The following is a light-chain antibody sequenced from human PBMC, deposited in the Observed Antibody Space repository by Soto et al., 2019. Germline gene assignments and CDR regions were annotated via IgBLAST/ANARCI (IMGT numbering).Light chain of an antibody. Sequence: IQLTQSPSFLSASIGDRVTITCRASQGISTYLAWYQQKPGKAPKSLIYGASTLQSGVPSRFSGAGSGTEFTLTISSLQPEDFETYYCQELNSYPRTFGPGTKVDIK. CDR2: GAS. V-gene: IGKV1-9*01. J-gene: IGKJ1*01. CDR3: QELNSYPRT. CDR1: QGISTY.